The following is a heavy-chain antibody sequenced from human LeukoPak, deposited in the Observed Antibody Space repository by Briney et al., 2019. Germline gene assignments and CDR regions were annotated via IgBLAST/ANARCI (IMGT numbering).Heavy chain of an antibody. CDR3: ARVGRYYDALTGYATGGSPFDY. CDR1: GGSFSDYY. J-gene: IGHJ4*02. Sequence: TSETLSLTCAVYGGSFSDYYWSWIRQPPGKGLEWIGEINHSRSTNYNPSLKSRVTISVDTSKNQFSLKVTSVTAADTAVYYCARVGRYYDALTGYATGGSPFDYWGRGTPVTVSS. V-gene: IGHV4-34*01. CDR2: INHSRST. D-gene: IGHD3-9*01.